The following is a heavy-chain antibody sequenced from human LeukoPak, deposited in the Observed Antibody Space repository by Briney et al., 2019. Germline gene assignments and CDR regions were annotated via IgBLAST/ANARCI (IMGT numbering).Heavy chain of an antibody. CDR1: GFTFSDAW. J-gene: IGHJ4*02. V-gene: IGHV3-30*03. CDR2: ISYDGSNK. Sequence: GGSLRLSCAASGFTFSDAWMSWVRQAPGKGLEWVAVISYDGSNKYYADSVKGRFTISRDNSKNTLYLQMNSLRAEDTAVYYCARDLESGSYLETYYFDYWGQGTLVTVSS. CDR3: ARDLESGSYLETYYFDY. D-gene: IGHD1-26*01.